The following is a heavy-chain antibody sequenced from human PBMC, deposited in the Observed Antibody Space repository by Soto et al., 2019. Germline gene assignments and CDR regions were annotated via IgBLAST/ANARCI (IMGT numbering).Heavy chain of an antibody. CDR3: ARGETDLGV. CDR2: IIPIFSSR. J-gene: IGHJ6*02. V-gene: IGHV1-69*01. Sequence: HVQLVQSGAEVKKPGSSVKVSCKTSRDTFNKYAFNWVRQAPGQGLEWMGWIIPIFSSRNYAEKFQGRVTITADDSTSTAYMELRSLRFEDTAVYYCARGETDLGVWGQGTTVTVSS. CDR1: RDTFNKYA.